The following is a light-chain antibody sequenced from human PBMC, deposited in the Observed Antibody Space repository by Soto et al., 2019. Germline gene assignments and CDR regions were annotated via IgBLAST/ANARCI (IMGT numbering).Light chain of an antibody. CDR1: GSDVGGFDS. V-gene: IGLV2-11*01. J-gene: IGLJ1*01. CDR2: DVT. Sequence: QSALTQPRSVSGSPGQSVTISCTRNGSDVGGFDSVSWYQQYPGKAPKLMIYDVTKRPSGVPDRFSGSKSDNTASLTISGLQAEDEADYYCCSFADRYSYVFGAGTKVTVL. CDR3: CSFADRYSYV.